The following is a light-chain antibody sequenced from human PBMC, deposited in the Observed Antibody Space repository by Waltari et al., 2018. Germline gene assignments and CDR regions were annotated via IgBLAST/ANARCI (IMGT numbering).Light chain of an antibody. J-gene: IGKJ1*01. V-gene: IGKV1-5*03. CDR3: QQYNSYWP. Sequence: DIQMTQTPSTLSASVGDRVIITCRASQSISSWLAWYHQKPGKAPNLLIYKASSLESGVHSRFSGSGSGAEFTLSISSVQHDNFATYYCQQYNSYWPFGQGTKVEIK. CDR2: KAS. CDR1: QSISSW.